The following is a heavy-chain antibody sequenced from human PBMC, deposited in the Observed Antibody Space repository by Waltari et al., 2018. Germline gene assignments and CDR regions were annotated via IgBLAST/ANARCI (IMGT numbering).Heavy chain of an antibody. V-gene: IGHV4-34*01. J-gene: IGHJ3*02. CDR2: INHSGST. D-gene: IGHD2-21*02. Sequence: QVQLQQWGAGLLKPSETLSLTCAVYGGSFSGYYWSWIRQPPGKGLEWIGEINHSGSTNYNPSLKSRVTISVDTSKNQFSLKLSSVTAADTAVYYCARVSDMWSVVVTADAFDIWGQGTMVTVSS. CDR1: GGSFSGYY. CDR3: ARVSDMWSVVVTADAFDI.